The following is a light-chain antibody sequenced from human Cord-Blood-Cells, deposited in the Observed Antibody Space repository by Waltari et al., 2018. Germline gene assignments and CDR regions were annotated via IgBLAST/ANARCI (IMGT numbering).Light chain of an antibody. J-gene: IGLJ3*02. CDR1: SSDVGSYNL. CDR2: EGS. CDR3: CSYAGSSTLV. V-gene: IGLV2-23*01. Sequence: QSALTQPASVSGSPGQSITISCTGPSSDVGSYNLASWYQQHPGQAPKLMIYEGSKRPSGVSNRFSGSKSGNTASLTISGLQAEDEADYYCCSYAGSSTLVFGGGTKLTVL.